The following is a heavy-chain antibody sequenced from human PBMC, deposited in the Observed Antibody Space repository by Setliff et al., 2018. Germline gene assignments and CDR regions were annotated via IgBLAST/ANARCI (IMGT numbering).Heavy chain of an antibody. CDR2: ISGYNGNT. J-gene: IGHJ4*02. CDR3: ARSSAPSVVLAADFDF. V-gene: IGHV1-18*01. Sequence: WASVKVSCKASGFTFKTYSFSWIRQAPGQGLEWVGWISGYNGNTIYAQNFQDRVTMTTDASTNTAHMELRSLRSDDTAVYYCARSSAPSVVLAADFDFWGLGTPVTVSS. CDR1: GFTFKTYS. D-gene: IGHD3-3*01.